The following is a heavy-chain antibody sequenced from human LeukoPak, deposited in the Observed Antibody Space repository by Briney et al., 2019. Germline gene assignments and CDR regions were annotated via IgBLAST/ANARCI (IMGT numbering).Heavy chain of an antibody. CDR1: GFTFSSYA. Sequence: GGCLRLSCSASGFTFSSYAMHWGRQAPGKGLEYVSGISSNGGSTDYADSVMGRFTISRDNSKKKLYLQMSSLRAEDTAVYYCVKADCSGGSCYFQSWGQGTRVTVSS. D-gene: IGHD2-15*01. CDR2: ISSNGGST. CDR3: VKADCSGGSCYFQS. V-gene: IGHV3-64D*09. J-gene: IGHJ1*01.